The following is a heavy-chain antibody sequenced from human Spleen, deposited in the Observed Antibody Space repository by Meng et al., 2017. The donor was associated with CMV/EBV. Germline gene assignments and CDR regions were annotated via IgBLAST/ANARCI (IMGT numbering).Heavy chain of an antibody. J-gene: IGHJ5*02. CDR3: AGLILGHSGRGP. Sequence: SETLSLTCTVSGGSISSGSYYWAWIRQPPGRGLEWIGAIYYTGGTYYNPSFKSRVTISLDTSKNQFSLKLSSVTAADTAVYYCAGLILGHSGRGPWGQGLLVTVSS. D-gene: IGHD5-12*01. CDR2: IYYTGGT. CDR1: GGSISSGSYY. V-gene: IGHV4-39*07.